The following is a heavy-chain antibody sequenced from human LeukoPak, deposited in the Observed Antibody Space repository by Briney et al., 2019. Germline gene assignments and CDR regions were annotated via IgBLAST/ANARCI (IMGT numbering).Heavy chain of an antibody. J-gene: IGHJ4*02. V-gene: IGHV3-30*18. CDR1: GFTFSSYG. Sequence: PGGSLRLSCAASGFTFSSYGMYWVRQAPGKGLEWVAVLSYDGSKKYYADSVKGRFTVSRDNSKHTLYLQMNSLRAEDTAVYCCGKDTSRYTYVFGYFDYGDQGTLVTVSS. CDR3: GKDTSRYTYVFGYFDY. CDR2: LSYDGSKK. D-gene: IGHD5-18*01.